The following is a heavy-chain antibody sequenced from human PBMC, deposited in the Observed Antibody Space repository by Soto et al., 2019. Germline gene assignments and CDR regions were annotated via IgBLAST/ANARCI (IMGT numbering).Heavy chain of an antibody. J-gene: IGHJ6*02. V-gene: IGHV1-18*01. D-gene: IGHD3-16*01. Sequence: QVQLVQSGAEVRKPGASVKVSCKASGYTFTTYGISCVRQAPGQGLEWMGWISGYNGHTKYAQKFQGRVTMPTDTSTSTVYMDLRSLRSDDTAVYYCAREGEMAYYYYGLDVWGQGTTVTVSS. CDR2: ISGYNGHT. CDR1: GYTFTTYG. CDR3: AREGEMAYYYYGLDV.